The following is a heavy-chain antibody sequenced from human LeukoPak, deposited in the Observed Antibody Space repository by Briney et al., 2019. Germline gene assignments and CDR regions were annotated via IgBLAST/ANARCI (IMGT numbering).Heavy chain of an antibody. V-gene: IGHV1-2*02. J-gene: IGHJ4*02. CDR3: ARDREWLQFDY. CDR2: INPNSGDA. CDR1: GYTLTGYY. D-gene: IGHD5-24*01. Sequence: ASVKVSCKTSGYTLTGYYMHWVRQAPGQGLEWMGWINPNSGDANYAQKFQGRVTMTRDTSISTAYMELSRLRSDDTAVYYCARDREWLQFDYWGQGTLVTVSS.